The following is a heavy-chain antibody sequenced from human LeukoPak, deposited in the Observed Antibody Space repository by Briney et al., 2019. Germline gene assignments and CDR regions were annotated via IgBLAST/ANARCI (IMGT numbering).Heavy chain of an antibody. CDR1: GYTFSDYY. J-gene: IGHJ6*03. Sequence: GASVKVSCRASGYTFSDYYMHWVRQAPGQGLEWMGWINPNSGGTNYAQKFQGRVTMTRDTSISTAYMELSRLRSDDTAVYYCARKATGGYNFYYYYYMDVWGKGTTVTVSS. D-gene: IGHD5-12*01. CDR3: ARKATGGYNFYYYYYMDV. CDR2: INPNSGGT. V-gene: IGHV1-2*02.